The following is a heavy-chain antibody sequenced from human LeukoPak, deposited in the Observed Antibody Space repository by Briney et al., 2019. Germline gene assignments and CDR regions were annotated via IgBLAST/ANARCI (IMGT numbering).Heavy chain of an antibody. CDR3: AKDGCSGGSCSFVDY. V-gene: IGHV3-30*18. Sequence: PGGSLRLSCAASGFTFSSYGMHWVRQAPGKGLEWVAVISYDGNNKYYANSVKGRFTISRDNSKNTLYLQMNSLRAEDMAVYYCAKDGCSGGSCSFVDYWGQGTLVTVSS. D-gene: IGHD2-15*01. J-gene: IGHJ4*02. CDR2: ISYDGNNK. CDR1: GFTFSSYG.